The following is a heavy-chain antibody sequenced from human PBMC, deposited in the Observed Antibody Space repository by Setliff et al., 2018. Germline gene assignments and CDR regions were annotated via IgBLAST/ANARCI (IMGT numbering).Heavy chain of an antibody. Sequence: ASVKVSCKASGYSFSDSAVSWVRQAPGQGLEWVGWISVYSGNAYYAQKLQDRVTLTTDTSTSTAYMELRSPRSDDTAVYYCAKGGNITRETYYYYGMDVWGQGTTVTVSS. CDR1: GYSFSDSA. D-gene: IGHD1-20*01. V-gene: IGHV1-18*01. CDR2: ISVYSGNA. J-gene: IGHJ6*02. CDR3: AKGGNITRETYYYYGMDV.